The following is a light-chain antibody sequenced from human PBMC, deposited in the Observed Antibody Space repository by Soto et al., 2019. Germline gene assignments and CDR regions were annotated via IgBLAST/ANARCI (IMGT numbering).Light chain of an antibody. V-gene: IGLV2-11*01. CDR2: DVT. J-gene: IGLJ1*01. Sequence: SVLTQPRSVSGSPGQSVTISCTGTSSDVGLYNYVSWYHQHPGKAPKLLIYDVTKRPSGVPDRFSGSKSGNTASLTISGLQVEDEGDYYCCSSSGSYTYVFGTGTKVTAL. CDR1: SSDVGLYNY. CDR3: CSSSGSYTYV.